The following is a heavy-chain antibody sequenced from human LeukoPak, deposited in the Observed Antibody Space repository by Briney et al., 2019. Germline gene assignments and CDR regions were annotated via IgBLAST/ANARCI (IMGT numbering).Heavy chain of an antibody. J-gene: IGHJ5*02. CDR1: GGSISSYY. D-gene: IGHD3-10*01. CDR2: IYTSGST. V-gene: IGHV4-4*07. Sequence: SETLSLTCTVSGGSISSYYWSWIRQPAGKGLEWIGRIYTSGSTNYNPSLKSRVTMSVDTSKNQFSLKLSSVTAADTAVYYCARDLLSSVWSRVAFRLEYNWFDPWGQGTLVTVSS. CDR3: ARDLLSSVWSRVAFRLEYNWFDP.